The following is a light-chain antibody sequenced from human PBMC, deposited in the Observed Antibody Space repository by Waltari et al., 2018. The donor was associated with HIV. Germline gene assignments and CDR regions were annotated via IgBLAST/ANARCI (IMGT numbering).Light chain of an antibody. J-gene: IGKJ2*01. Sequence: EIVLTQSPATLSLSPGERATLSCRASQNMNRYLAWYQQGPGQPPRLLMYDASKRAAGTPAMFSGSGSGTDFTLTISSLEPEDFAVYYCQQRSVWPRTFGQGTKLEIK. CDR1: QNMNRY. CDR3: QQRSVWPRT. CDR2: DAS. V-gene: IGKV3-11*01.